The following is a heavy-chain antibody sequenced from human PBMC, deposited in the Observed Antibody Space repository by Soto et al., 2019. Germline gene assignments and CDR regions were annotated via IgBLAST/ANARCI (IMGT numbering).Heavy chain of an antibody. CDR3: ARLGFNYDFLSGYYNVHHYYVIDV. CDR1: GYKVSTWHNFTSYW. J-gene: IGHJ6*02. V-gene: IGHV5-51*01. D-gene: IGHD3-3*01. Sequence: GESLKISCMGSGYKVSTWHNFTSYWNAWVRQMPEEGLEWMGIIYPGDSDTRYSPSFQGQVTISADKSINSVYLQWSSLKASDTATYYCARLGFNYDFLSGYYNVHHYYVIDVWGQGTTVTVSS. CDR2: IYPGDSDT.